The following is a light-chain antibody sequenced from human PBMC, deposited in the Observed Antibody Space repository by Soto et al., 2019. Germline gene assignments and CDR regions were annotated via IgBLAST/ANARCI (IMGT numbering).Light chain of an antibody. V-gene: IGKV2-28*01. CDR2: LAS. CDR3: MQALQTPYT. J-gene: IGKJ2*01. CDR1: QSLLNTNAYYY. Sequence: DIVMTQSPLSLPVTPGEPASISCRPSQSLLNTNAYYYLDWYLQRPGQSPQLLIYLASTRASGVPDRFSGSGSGTDYTLKISRVEAEDVGVYYCMQALQTPYTFGQGTKLEIK.